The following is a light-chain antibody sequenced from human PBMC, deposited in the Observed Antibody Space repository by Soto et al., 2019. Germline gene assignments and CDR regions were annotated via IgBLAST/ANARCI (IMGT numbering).Light chain of an antibody. CDR2: GAS. CDR3: QQYGSSPFT. J-gene: IGKJ3*01. CDR1: QSISSSY. V-gene: IGKV3-20*01. Sequence: EIVLTQSPGTLSLSPGERATLSCRASQSISSSYLAWYQQKPGQAPRLLIYGASSRATGIPDRFSGSGSGKDLTLTISRLEPEDFAVYYCQQYGSSPFTFGPGTKVDIK.